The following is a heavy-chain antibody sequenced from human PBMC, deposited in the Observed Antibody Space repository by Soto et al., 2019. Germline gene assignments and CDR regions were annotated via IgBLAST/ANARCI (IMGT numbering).Heavy chain of an antibody. Sequence: SEILSLTCTVSGGSVSSGGYYWTWIRQHPGKGLEWIGYIYYSGSTYYNLSLKSRITISVDTSKNQFSLKLSSVTAADTAVYYCARAPALGYCSGSSCYTGNYGMDVWGQGTTVTVSS. D-gene: IGHD2-15*01. CDR1: GGSVSSGGYY. J-gene: IGHJ6*02. CDR3: ARAPALGYCSGSSCYTGNYGMDV. CDR2: IYYSGST. V-gene: IGHV4-31*03.